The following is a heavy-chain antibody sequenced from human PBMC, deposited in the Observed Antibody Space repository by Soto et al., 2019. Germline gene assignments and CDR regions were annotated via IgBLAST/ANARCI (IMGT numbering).Heavy chain of an antibody. CDR3: ARGVTARGNYFDY. Sequence: QVQLQQCGAGLLKPSETLSLTCAVYGGSFSGYYWSWIRQPPGKGLEWIGEINHSGSTNYKPSLKSRVTISVDTSKNQYSLKLSSVTAADAAVYYCARGVTARGNYFDYWGQGTLVTVSS. D-gene: IGHD6-6*01. J-gene: IGHJ4*02. CDR1: GGSFSGYY. CDR2: INHSGST. V-gene: IGHV4-34*01.